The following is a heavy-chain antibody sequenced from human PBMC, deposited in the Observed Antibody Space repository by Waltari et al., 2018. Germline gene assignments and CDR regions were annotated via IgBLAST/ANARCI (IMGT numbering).Heavy chain of an antibody. Sequence: QVQLVQSGAEVKKPGASVKVSCKASGYIFTSYDINWVRQATGQGLEWMGGMNANSGQTGYAQTFQGRITVTMNTSISTAYMELSSLRSDDTAVYYCARPQTISTSWLASWGQGTLVTVSA. V-gene: IGHV1-8*02. J-gene: IGHJ5*01. CDR2: MNANSGQT. CDR3: ARPQTISTSWLAS. CDR1: GYIFTSYD. D-gene: IGHD2-2*01.